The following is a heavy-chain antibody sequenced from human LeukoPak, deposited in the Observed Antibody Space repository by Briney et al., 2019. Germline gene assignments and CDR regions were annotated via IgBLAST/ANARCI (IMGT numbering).Heavy chain of an antibody. CDR3: ARGRYCSSTSCYLEAFDI. J-gene: IGHJ3*02. CDR1: GGSISSYY. CDR2: IYYSGST. D-gene: IGHD2-2*01. V-gene: IGHV4-59*12. Sequence: SETLSLTCTVSGGSISSYYWSWIRQPPGKGLEWIGYIYYSGSTNYNPSLKSRVTISVDRSKNQFSLKLSSVTAADTAVYYCARGRYCSSTSCYLEAFDIWGQGTMVTVSS.